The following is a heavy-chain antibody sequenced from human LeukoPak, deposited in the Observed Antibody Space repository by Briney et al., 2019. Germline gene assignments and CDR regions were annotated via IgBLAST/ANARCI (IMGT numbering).Heavy chain of an antibody. CDR2: ISGSGGST. D-gene: IGHD2-15*01. J-gene: IGHJ4*02. CDR3: AKLSCSGGNCY. Sequence: GGSVRLSCAASGFSFSSYAMSWVRQAPGKGLEWVSVISGSGGSTYYADSVKGRFTISRDNSKNTLYLQMNSLRAEDTAVYYCAKLSCSGGNCYWGTGTLVTVSS. CDR1: GFSFSSYA. V-gene: IGHV3-23*01.